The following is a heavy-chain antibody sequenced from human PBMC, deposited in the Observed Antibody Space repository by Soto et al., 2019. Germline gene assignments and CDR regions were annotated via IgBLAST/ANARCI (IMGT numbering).Heavy chain of an antibody. J-gene: IGHJ4*02. V-gene: IGHV4-59*01. CDR3: ATSSPYPGRFDS. CDR1: GGPISSYY. D-gene: IGHD3-16*02. Sequence: SETLSLTCSVSGGPISSYYWSWIRQPPGKGLEWIGYIYYSGSTNYNPSLKSRVTISVDTSKNQFSLKLSSVTAADTAVYYCATSSPYPGRFDSWGLGTLVTVPQ. CDR2: IYYSGST.